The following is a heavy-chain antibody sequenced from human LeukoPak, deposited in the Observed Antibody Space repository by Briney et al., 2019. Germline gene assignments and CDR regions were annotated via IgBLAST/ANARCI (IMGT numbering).Heavy chain of an antibody. Sequence: GGSLRLSCAASGFTFGSYAMHWVRQAPGKGLEWVAVISYDGSNKYYADSVKGRFTISRDNSKNTLYLQMNSLRAEDTAVYYCARDQRGTQGAFDIWGQGTMVTVSS. CDR2: ISYDGSNK. CDR3: ARDQRGTQGAFDI. J-gene: IGHJ3*02. D-gene: IGHD3/OR15-3a*01. V-gene: IGHV3-30-3*01. CDR1: GFTFGSYA.